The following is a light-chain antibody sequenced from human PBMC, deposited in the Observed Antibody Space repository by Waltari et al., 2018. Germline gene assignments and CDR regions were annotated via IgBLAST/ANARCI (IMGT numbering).Light chain of an antibody. CDR2: KAS. J-gene: IGKJ1*01. CDR1: KTISSW. V-gene: IGKV1-5*03. CDR3: QQYNTFPWT. Sequence: DIQMTQSPSTLSASVGDRVTITCRASKTISSWLAWYQQKPGKAPNLLIYKASALESGVPSGFSGSGSATDFTLTISSLQPYDFATYYCQQYNTFPWTFGQGTKVEIK.